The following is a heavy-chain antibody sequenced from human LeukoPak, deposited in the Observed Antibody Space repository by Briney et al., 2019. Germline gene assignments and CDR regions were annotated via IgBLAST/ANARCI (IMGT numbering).Heavy chain of an antibody. J-gene: IGHJ4*02. CDR3: ASTRRAAVAGRFDS. Sequence: SETLSLTCTVSGGSISSYYWSWIRQPPGKRLEWIGHIYYSGSTNYNPSLKSRVTISVDTSKNQFSLKLSSVTAADTAVYYCASTRRAAVAGRFDSWGQGTLVTVSS. CDR2: IYYSGST. D-gene: IGHD6-19*01. CDR1: GGSISSYY. V-gene: IGHV4-59*01.